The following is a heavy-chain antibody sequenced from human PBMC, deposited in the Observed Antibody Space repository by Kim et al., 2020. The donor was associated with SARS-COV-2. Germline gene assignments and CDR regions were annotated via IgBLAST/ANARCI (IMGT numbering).Heavy chain of an antibody. CDR3: ARHIAAGTPGFDD. Sequence: SETLSLTCTVSGASIGSHYWNWIRQTPGKGLEWIGTLYYSGRTNYNPSLESRVTISVDTSKKTFSLKLSSLTAADPAIYYCARHIAAGTPGFDDWGQGT. V-gene: IGHV4-59*08. CDR1: GASIGSHY. D-gene: IGHD5-12*01. CDR2: LYYSGRT. J-gene: IGHJ4*02.